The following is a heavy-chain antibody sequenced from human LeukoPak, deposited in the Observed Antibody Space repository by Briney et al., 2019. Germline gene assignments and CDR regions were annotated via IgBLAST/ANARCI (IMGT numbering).Heavy chain of an antibody. D-gene: IGHD5-18*01. CDR1: GGSISSSNW. CDR2: IYHSGSS. V-gene: IGHV4-4*02. J-gene: IGHJ6*02. Sequence: SETLSLTCVVSGGSISSSNWWSWVRQPPGKGLEWIGEIYHSGSSNYNPSLKSRVTISVDKSKNQFSLKLSSVTAADTAVYYCARHALYSSIIRNYYYGMDVWGQGTTVTVSS. CDR3: ARHALYSSIIRNYYYGMDV.